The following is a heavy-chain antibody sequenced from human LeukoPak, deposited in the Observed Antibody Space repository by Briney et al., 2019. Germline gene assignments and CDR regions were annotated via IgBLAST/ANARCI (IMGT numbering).Heavy chain of an antibody. V-gene: IGHV1-69*05. CDR2: IIPIFGTA. J-gene: IGHJ5*02. CDR3: ARGFPSWQHLVPTRFDP. D-gene: IGHD6-13*01. Sequence: GASVKVSCRASGYSFTAYFLYWVRQAPGQGLEWMGGIIPIFGTANYAQKFQGRVTMTTDTSTSTVYMELSRLRSDDTAVYYCARGFPSWQHLVPTRFDPWGQGILVTVSS. CDR1: GYSFTAYF.